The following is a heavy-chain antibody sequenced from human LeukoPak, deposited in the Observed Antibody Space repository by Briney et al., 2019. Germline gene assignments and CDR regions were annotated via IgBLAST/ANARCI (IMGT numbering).Heavy chain of an antibody. CDR3: ARVGVAVAVYRGLSD. CDR2: IYHSGST. CDR1: GGSISSSNW. V-gene: IGHV4-4*02. D-gene: IGHD6-19*01. J-gene: IGHJ4*02. Sequence: PSGTLSLTCAVSGGSISSSNWWSWVRQPPGKGLEWIGEIYHSGSTNYNPSLKSRVTISVDESKNQFSLRLSSVTAADTAVYYCARVGVAVAVYRGLSDWGQGTLVTVSS.